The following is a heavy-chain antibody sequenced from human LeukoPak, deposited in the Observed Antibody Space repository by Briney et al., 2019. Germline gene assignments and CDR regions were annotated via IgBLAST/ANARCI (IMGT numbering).Heavy chain of an antibody. CDR3: ARDGGAHSLDY. D-gene: IGHD3-10*01. Sequence: GGSLRLSCAASGFTFRSYAMSWVRQAPGKGLEWVSVISDSGGSTYYADSVKGRLTISRDNSKNTLYLQMNSLRAEDTAVYYCARDGGAHSLDYWGQGTLVTVSS. V-gene: IGHV3-23*01. J-gene: IGHJ4*02. CDR2: ISDSGGST. CDR1: GFTFRSYA.